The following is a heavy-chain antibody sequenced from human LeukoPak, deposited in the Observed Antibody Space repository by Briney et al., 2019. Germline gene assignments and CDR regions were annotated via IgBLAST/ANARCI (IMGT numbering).Heavy chain of an antibody. D-gene: IGHD3-10*01. CDR2: IYYTGST. CDR3: ARRVTLVRGIYYHGMDV. Sequence: TSETLSLTCTVSGGSISSHYWTWIRQSPGKGLEWIGNIYYTGSTNYNPSLKNRVTISVNKSKNQFSLNLSSVTAADTAVYYCARRVTLVRGIYYHGMDVWGQGTTVIVYS. CDR1: GGSISSHY. V-gene: IGHV4-59*11. J-gene: IGHJ6*02.